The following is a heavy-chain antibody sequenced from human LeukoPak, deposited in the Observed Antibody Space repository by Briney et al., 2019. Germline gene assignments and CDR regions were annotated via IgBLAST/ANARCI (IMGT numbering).Heavy chain of an antibody. V-gene: IGHV4-59*08. D-gene: IGHD2-15*01. CDR3: AGTGNSGSDY. CDR2: IYYSGSS. J-gene: IGHJ4*02. CDR1: GGSISGYY. Sequence: SETLSLTCTVSGGSISGYYWSWIRQPPGKGLEWIGYIYYSGSSNYNPSLKSRVTISVDTSKNQFSLKLTSVTAADTAVYYCAGTGNSGSDYWGQGALVTVSS.